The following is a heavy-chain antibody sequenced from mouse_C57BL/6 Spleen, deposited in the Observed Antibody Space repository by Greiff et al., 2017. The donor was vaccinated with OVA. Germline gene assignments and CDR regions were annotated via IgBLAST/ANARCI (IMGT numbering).Heavy chain of an antibody. CDR1: GYTFTSYW. V-gene: IGHV1-64*01. CDR2: IHPNSGST. CDR3: ARGELGRYAMDY. J-gene: IGHJ4*01. Sequence: QVQLQQSGAELVKPGASVKLSCKASGYTFTSYWMHWVKQRPGQGLEWIGMIHPNSGSTNYNEKFKSKATLTVDKSSSTAYMQLSSLTSAYSAVYYCARGELGRYAMDYWGQGTSVTVSS. D-gene: IGHD4-1*01.